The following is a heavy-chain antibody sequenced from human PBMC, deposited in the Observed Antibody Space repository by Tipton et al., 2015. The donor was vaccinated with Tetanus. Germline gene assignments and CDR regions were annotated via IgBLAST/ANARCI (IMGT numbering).Heavy chain of an antibody. J-gene: IGHJ4*01. CDR3: VRTFTGSYNN. V-gene: IGHV3-53*01. CDR1: GFTVGSNY. Sequence: SLRLSCAASGFTVGSNYMGWVRQAPGKGLKWVSFIYAGGSTYYADSVQGRFTISRDTSRNTLYLQMNSLRIDDTAVYYCVRTFTGSYNNWGHGTLVTVSS. CDR2: IYAGGST. D-gene: IGHD1-26*01.